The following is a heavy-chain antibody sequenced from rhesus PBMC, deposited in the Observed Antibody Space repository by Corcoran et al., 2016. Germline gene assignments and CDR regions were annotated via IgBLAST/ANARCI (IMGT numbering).Heavy chain of an antibody. CDR3: AREGGIAAAGVDY. D-gene: IGHD6-25*01. Sequence: QVQLQESGPGVVKPSETLSLTCAVSGGSFSSYWWSWIRQPPGKGLEWVGEINGNSGSTNNNPSRKSRVTISQDASKNQFSLKLSSVTAADTAVYYCAREGGIAAAGVDYWGQGVLVTVSS. CDR1: GGSFSSYW. V-gene: IGHV4-80*01. J-gene: IGHJ4*01. CDR2: INGNSGST.